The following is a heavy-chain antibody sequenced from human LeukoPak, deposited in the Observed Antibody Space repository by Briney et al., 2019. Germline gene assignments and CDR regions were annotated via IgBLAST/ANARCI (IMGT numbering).Heavy chain of an antibody. CDR3: AKDATEYGDSHFDW. Sequence: GGSLRLSCSASGFTFNSNGIHWVRQAPGKGLEWVAVIWHDGSNQYYADSAKGRFTISRDNSRNTVYLQMNSLRAEDTAVYYCAKDATEYGDSHFDWWGQGTRVTVSS. D-gene: IGHD4-17*01. V-gene: IGHV3-33*06. CDR1: GFTFNSNG. J-gene: IGHJ4*02. CDR2: IWHDGSNQ.